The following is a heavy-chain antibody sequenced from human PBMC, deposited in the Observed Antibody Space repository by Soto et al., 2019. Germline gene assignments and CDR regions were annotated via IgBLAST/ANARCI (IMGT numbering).Heavy chain of an antibody. CDR1: GYTFTNFG. D-gene: IGHD2-21*02. CDR3: ASGVTPIDY. CDR2: ISAHNGNT. Sequence: QVQLVQSGAEVKKPGASVKVSCKASGYTFTNFGISWVRQAPGQGLEWMGWISAHNGNTNYAQNSQGRATTTTDTSTSTAYMALRSLRSDDTAVYYSASGVTPIDYWGQGTLVTVSS. J-gene: IGHJ4*02. V-gene: IGHV1-18*01.